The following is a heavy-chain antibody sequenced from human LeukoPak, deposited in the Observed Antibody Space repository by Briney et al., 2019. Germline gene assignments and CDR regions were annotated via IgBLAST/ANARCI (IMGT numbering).Heavy chain of an antibody. CDR1: GGSFSRYY. V-gene: IGHV4-34*01. CDR3: ARPGGSGSYNWFDP. Sequence: SETLSLTCAVSGGSFSRYYWRWLRQPPGKGLEWVGEINHSGSNKYNPSIKSRVTISVDTTKNQFSLKLSSVTAAETAVYYCARPGGSGSYNWFDPWGQGTLVTVSS. CDR2: INHSGSN. J-gene: IGHJ5*02. D-gene: IGHD3-10*01.